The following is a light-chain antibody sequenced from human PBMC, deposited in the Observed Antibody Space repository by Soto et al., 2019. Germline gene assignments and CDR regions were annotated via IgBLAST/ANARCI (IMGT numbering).Light chain of an antibody. V-gene: IGLV1-36*01. Sequence: QSVLTQPPSVSEAPRQRVTISCSGSSSNIGNNAVNWYQQLPGKAPKLLMFYDNLLPSGVSDRFSGSKSGTSASLAISGLQSEDEAHYYCAAWDDSLNGYVFGTGTKVTVL. CDR1: SSNIGNNA. CDR2: YDN. CDR3: AAWDDSLNGYV. J-gene: IGLJ1*01.